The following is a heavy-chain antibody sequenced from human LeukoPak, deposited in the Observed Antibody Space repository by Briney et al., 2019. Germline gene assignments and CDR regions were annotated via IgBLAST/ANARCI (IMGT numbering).Heavy chain of an antibody. D-gene: IGHD3-3*01. V-gene: IGHV3-21*04. Sequence: GGSLRLSCEGSGFIFSSYNMNWVRQAPGKGLEWVSSISLGGSYIYYADSVKGRFAISRDNARNSLYLQMNSLRAEDTAVYYCAKDPYDFWSGYPPDGMDVWGQGTTVTVSS. CDR2: ISLGGSYI. CDR3: AKDPYDFWSGYPPDGMDV. CDR1: GFIFSSYN. J-gene: IGHJ6*02.